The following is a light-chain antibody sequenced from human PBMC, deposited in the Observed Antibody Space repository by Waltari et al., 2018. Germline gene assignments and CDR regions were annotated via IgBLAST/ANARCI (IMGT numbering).Light chain of an antibody. CDR3: QQYDISPLT. V-gene: IGKV3-20*01. CDR1: QTVRTTY. Sequence: EIVLTQSPGTLSLSQGERATLSCRASQTVRTTYLAWYQQKPGQAPTLLSYGASSRATGIPDRFSGSGSGTDFSLTISSLEPEDFAVYYCQQYDISPLTFGGGTKVEIK. J-gene: IGKJ4*01. CDR2: GAS.